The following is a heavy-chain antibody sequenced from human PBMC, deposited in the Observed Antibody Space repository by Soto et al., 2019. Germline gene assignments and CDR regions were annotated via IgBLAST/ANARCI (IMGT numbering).Heavy chain of an antibody. Sequence: QVQLVQSGAEVKKPGSSVKVSCKASGGTFSSYTISWVRQAPGQGLEWMGRIIPILGIANYAQKFQGRVTITADKSTSNAYMELSSLRSEDTAVYYCARAEYCSSTSCYGDAFDIWGQGTMVTVSS. D-gene: IGHD2-2*01. CDR1: GGTFSSYT. CDR2: IIPILGIA. CDR3: ARAEYCSSTSCYGDAFDI. V-gene: IGHV1-69*02. J-gene: IGHJ3*02.